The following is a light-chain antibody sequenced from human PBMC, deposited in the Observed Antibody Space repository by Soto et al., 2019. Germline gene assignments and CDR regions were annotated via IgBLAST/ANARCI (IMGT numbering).Light chain of an antibody. CDR3: SSYTKTSTLVV. J-gene: IGLJ3*02. CDR1: SNDIGAYNY. Sequence: QSALTQPASVSGSPGQSITISCTGTSNDIGAYNYVSWYQQSPDKAPKLLIYDVNNRPSGVSTRFSGSKSGNTASLTISGLQAEDEAHYYCSSYTKTSTLVVFGGGTKVTVL. V-gene: IGLV2-14*01. CDR2: DVN.